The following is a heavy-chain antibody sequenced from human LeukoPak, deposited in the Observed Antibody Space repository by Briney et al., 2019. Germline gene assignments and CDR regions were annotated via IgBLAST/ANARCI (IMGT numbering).Heavy chain of an antibody. D-gene: IGHD3-16*02. CDR1: GGSFSGYY. Sequence: PSETLSLTCAVYGGSFSGYYWSWIRQPPGKGLEWIGEINHSGSTNYNPSLKSRVTISVDTSKNQLSLKLSSVTAADTAVYYCAGVWGSYRYSTFDYWGQGTLVTVSS. CDR3: AGVWGSYRYSTFDY. CDR2: INHSGST. V-gene: IGHV4-34*01. J-gene: IGHJ4*02.